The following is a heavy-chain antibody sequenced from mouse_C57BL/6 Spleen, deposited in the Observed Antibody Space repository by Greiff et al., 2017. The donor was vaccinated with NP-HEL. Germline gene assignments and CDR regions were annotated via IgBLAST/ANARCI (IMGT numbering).Heavy chain of an antibody. CDR3: ARHGLPFYAMDY. D-gene: IGHD2-2*01. CDR2: ISNGGGST. Sequence: EVMLVESGGGLVQPGGSLKLSCAASGFTFSDYYMYWVRQTPEKRLEWVAYISNGGGSTYYPDTVKGRFTISRDNAKNTLYLQMSRLKSEDTAMYYCARHGLPFYAMDYWGQGTSVTVSS. V-gene: IGHV5-12*01. J-gene: IGHJ4*01. CDR1: GFTFSDYY.